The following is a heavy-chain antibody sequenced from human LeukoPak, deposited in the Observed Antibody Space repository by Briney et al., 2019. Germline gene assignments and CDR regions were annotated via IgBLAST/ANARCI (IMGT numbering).Heavy chain of an antibody. Sequence: NPSETLSLTCTVSGVSINSSNYYWGWIRQPPGKGLEWIGTIYYSGTTNYSPSLKSRVTISVDTSKSEFSLKLSSVTAADTAVYFCATQLGGSRRIDYWGQGALVTVSS. D-gene: IGHD2-15*01. CDR1: GVSINSSNYY. CDR3: ATQLGGSRRIDY. V-gene: IGHV4-39*01. CDR2: IYYSGTT. J-gene: IGHJ4*02.